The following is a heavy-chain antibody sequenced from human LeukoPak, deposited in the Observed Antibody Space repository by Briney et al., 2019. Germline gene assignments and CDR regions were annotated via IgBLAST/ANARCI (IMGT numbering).Heavy chain of an antibody. Sequence: ASVKVSCKASGYTFTSFAIHWVRQAPGQRLEWMGWINAGNGDTKYSQSFQGRVTITRDTSASTAYMELSSLRSEDTAVYYCARNRHYYVSTGYYYDYFDYWGQGTLVTVSS. V-gene: IGHV1-3*01. CDR3: ARNRHYYVSTGYYYDYFDY. D-gene: IGHD3-22*01. CDR1: GYTFTSFA. CDR2: INAGNGDT. J-gene: IGHJ4*02.